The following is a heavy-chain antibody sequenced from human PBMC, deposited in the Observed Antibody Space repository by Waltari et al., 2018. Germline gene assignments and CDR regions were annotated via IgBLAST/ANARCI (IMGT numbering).Heavy chain of an antibody. D-gene: IGHD5-18*01. CDR3: ARRPRGYSYGLRNYYYYGMDV. Sequence: QVQLQQWGAGLLKPSETLSLTCAVYGGSFSGYYWSWIRQPPGKGLEWIGEINHSGSTNYTPSLKSRVTIAVDTSKNQFSLKLSSVTAADTAVYYCARRPRGYSYGLRNYYYYGMDVWGQGTTVTVSS. CDR2: INHSGST. V-gene: IGHV4-34*01. J-gene: IGHJ6*02. CDR1: GGSFSGYY.